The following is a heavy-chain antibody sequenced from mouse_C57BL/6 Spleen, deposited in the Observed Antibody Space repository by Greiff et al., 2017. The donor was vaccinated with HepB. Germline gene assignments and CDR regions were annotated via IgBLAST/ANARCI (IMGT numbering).Heavy chain of an antibody. D-gene: IGHD2-4*01. CDR2: IRLKSDNYAT. CDR3: TVDYDDAMDY. CDR1: GFTFSNYW. V-gene: IGHV6-3*01. J-gene: IGHJ4*01. Sequence: EVKLMESGGGLVQPGGSMKLSCVASGFTFSNYWMNWVRQSPEKGLEWVAQIRLKSDNYATHYAESVKGRFTISRDDSKSSVYLQMNNLRAEDTGIYYCTVDYDDAMDYWGQGTSVTVSS.